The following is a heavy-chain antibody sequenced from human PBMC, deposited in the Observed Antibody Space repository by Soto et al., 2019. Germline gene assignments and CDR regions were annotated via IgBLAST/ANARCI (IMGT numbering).Heavy chain of an antibody. CDR3: AASLEWPRNWFDP. D-gene: IGHD3-3*01. CDR2: IYYSGST. CDR1: GGSISSGGYY. V-gene: IGHV4-31*03. Sequence: SLTCTVSGGSISSGGYYWSWIRQHPGKGLEWIGYIYYSGSTYYNPSLKSRVTISVDTSKNQFSLKLSSVTAADTAVYYCAASLEWPRNWFDPWGQGTLVTVSS. J-gene: IGHJ5*02.